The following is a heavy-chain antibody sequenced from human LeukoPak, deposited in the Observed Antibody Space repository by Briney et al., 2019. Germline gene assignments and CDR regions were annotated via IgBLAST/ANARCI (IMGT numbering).Heavy chain of an antibody. J-gene: IGHJ4*02. CDR2: ISSNGGST. D-gene: IGHD6-19*01. Sequence: PGGSLRLSCSASGFTFNSYAMHWVRQAPGKGLEYVSAISSNGGSTYYADSVKGRFTISRDNSKNTLYLQMSSLRAEDTAVYYCVKDLLAVAGTSNYWGQGTLVTVSS. CDR3: VKDLLAVAGTSNY. V-gene: IGHV3-64D*06. CDR1: GFTFNSYA.